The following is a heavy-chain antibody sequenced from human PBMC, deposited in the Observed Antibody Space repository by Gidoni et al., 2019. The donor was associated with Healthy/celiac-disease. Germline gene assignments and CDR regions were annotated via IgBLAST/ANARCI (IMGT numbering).Heavy chain of an antibody. CDR3: AKAGWFGEFNWFDP. Sequence: EVQLLESGGGLVQPGGSLRLACAASGFTFSSYAMSWVRQAPGKGVEWVSAISGSGGSTYYADSVKGRFTISRDNSKNTLYLQMNSLRAEDTAVYYCAKAGWFGEFNWFDPWGQGTLVTVSS. CDR2: ISGSGGST. V-gene: IGHV3-23*01. CDR1: GFTFSSYA. J-gene: IGHJ5*02. D-gene: IGHD3-10*01.